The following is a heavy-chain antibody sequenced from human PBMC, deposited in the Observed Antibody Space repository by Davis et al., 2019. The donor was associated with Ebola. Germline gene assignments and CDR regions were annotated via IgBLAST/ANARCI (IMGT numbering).Heavy chain of an antibody. CDR2: INSDGSST. CDR3: ARAVASRHFDY. V-gene: IGHV3-74*01. Sequence: PGGSLRLSCAASGFTFSSYSMNWVRQAPGKGLVWVSRINSDGSSTSYADSVKGRFTISRDNAKNTLYLQMNSLRAEDTAVYYCARAVASRHFDYWGQGTLVTVSS. J-gene: IGHJ4*02. D-gene: IGHD6-6*01. CDR1: GFTFSSYS.